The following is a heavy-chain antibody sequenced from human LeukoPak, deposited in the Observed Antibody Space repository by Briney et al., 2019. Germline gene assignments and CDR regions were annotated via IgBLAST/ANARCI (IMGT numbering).Heavy chain of an antibody. CDR3: ARRGESTNYGDYRFDS. V-gene: IGHV3-23*01. CDR1: GFTFSSYA. Sequence: GGSLRLSCAASGFTFSSYAMSWVRQAPGKGLEWVSATSGSGGNTYYADSVKGRFTISRDNSKNTLYLQMNSLRAEDTAVYYCARRGESTNYGDYRFDSWGQGSLVTVSS. CDR2: TSGSGGNT. J-gene: IGHJ4*02. D-gene: IGHD4-17*01.